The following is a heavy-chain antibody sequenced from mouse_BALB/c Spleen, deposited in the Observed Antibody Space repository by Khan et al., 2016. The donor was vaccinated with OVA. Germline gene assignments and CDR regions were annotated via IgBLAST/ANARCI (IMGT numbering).Heavy chain of an antibody. CDR2: IRYSGRT. J-gene: IGHJ2*01. Sequence: EVKLLESGPGLVKPSQSLSLTCTVTGYSITSDYAWNWIRQFPGNKLEWLGYIRYSGRTSYNPSLNSRISITRDTSKNQFFLQLYSVTTEDTATYYCARSVTMTTVVATDFDDWGQGTTLTVSS. V-gene: IGHV3-2*02. CDR1: GYSITSDYA. CDR3: ARSVTMTTVVATDFDD. D-gene: IGHD1-1*01.